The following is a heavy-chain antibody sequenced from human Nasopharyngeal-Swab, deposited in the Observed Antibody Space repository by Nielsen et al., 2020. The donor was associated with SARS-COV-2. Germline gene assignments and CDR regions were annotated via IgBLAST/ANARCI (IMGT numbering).Heavy chain of an antibody. V-gene: IGHV1-8*02. CDR1: GYPFTNYY. D-gene: IGHD6-19*01. Sequence: ASVKVSCKASGYPFTNYYIHWVRQAPGQGLEWMGWMNPNNGNTDYAQKFQGRVTMTRDTSISTAYMELSSLTSEDTAVYYCARLVSRGWYHLSDYWGQGTLVTVSS. CDR2: MNPNNGNT. J-gene: IGHJ4*02. CDR3: ARLVSRGWYHLSDY.